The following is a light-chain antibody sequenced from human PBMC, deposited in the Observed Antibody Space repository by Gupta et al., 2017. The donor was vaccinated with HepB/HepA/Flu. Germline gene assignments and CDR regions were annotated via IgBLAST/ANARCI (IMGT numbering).Light chain of an antibody. Sequence: DIQMTQSPSSLSASVGDRVIITCRASERISHYLNWFLQKPGKAPQLLINAASRLQNGVPSRFSGSASGTDFILTITSLHPEDLGTYYCLQTYRTPWTVGQGTKVEVK. CDR2: AAS. V-gene: IGKV1-39*01. CDR3: LQTYRTPWT. CDR1: ERISHY. J-gene: IGKJ1*01.